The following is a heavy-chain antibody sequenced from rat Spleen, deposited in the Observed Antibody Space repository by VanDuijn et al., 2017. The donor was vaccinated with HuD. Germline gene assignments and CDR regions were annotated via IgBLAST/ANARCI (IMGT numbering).Heavy chain of an antibody. J-gene: IGHJ2*01. Sequence: EVQLVESDGGLVQPGRSLKLSCAASGFTFSDYYMAWVRQAPTKGLEWVATISHDGSNTYYRDSVKGRFPISRDNGRSTLYLQMDSLRSEDTATYYCARHSNWGRGVMVTVSA. CDR2: ISHDGSNT. CDR3: ARHSN. V-gene: IGHV5-29*01. CDR1: GFTFSDYY.